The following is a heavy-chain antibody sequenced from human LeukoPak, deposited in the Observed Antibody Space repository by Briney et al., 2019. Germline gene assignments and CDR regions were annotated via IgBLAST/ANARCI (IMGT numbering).Heavy chain of an antibody. CDR2: ISGSGSST. J-gene: IGHJ4*02. Sequence: GKGLEWVSTISGSGSSTYYVDSVKGRFTISRDNSKNTLYLQMNSLRAEDTAVYYCAREVDYWGQGTLVTVSS. V-gene: IGHV3-23*01. CDR3: AREVDY.